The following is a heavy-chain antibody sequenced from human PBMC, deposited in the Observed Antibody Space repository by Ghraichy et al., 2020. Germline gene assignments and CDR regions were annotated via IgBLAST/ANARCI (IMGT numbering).Heavy chain of an antibody. J-gene: IGHJ4*02. V-gene: IGHV3-7*03. CDR3: ARAAS. Sequence: GGSLRLSCTVSGFSVSGYWMSWVRQAPGKGLEWVANIKPDGSERSYVDSVEGRFTISRDDTKNSLFLQMNNLRAEDTAVYYCARAASWGQGTLVTVSS. CDR2: IKPDGSER. CDR1: GFSVSGYW.